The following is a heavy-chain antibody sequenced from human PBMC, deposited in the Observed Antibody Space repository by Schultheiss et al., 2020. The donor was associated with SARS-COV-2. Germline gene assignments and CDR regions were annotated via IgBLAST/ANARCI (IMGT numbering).Heavy chain of an antibody. Sequence: ASVKVSCKASGYTFTSYGISWVRQAPGQGLEWMGWISAYNGNTNYAQKLQGRVTMTTDTSTSTAYMELRSLRSDDTAVYYCARAHTLNTFRAGLGYWGQGTLVTVSS. J-gene: IGHJ4*02. D-gene: IGHD2/OR15-2a*01. CDR2: ISAYNGNT. CDR1: GYTFTSYG. V-gene: IGHV1-18*04. CDR3: ARAHTLNTFRAGLGY.